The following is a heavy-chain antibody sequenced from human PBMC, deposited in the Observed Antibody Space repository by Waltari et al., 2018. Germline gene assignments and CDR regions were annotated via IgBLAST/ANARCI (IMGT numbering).Heavy chain of an antibody. V-gene: IGHV2-5*01. CDR2: IYWNDDK. D-gene: IGHD1-26*01. CDR1: XFSLSTSGVG. J-gene: IGHJ3*01. CDR3: AHVXXXSYYVXFDX. Sequence: XLXESGPTLVKPTQXLTXTCTFSXFSLSTSGVGVGWIRQPPGKALEWLALIYWNDDKRYSPSLKXXXTXXKDTXKNQVVLTMTNMDPVDTATYYCAHVXXXSYYVXFDXWGQGTXVXXXS.